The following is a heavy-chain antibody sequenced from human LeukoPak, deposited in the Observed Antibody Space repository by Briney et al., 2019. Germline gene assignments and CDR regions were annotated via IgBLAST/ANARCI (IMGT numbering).Heavy chain of an antibody. CDR1: GDSISTYY. J-gene: IGHJ3*02. CDR2: LYYSGST. V-gene: IGHV4-59*04. Sequence: SETLSLTCTVSGDSISTYYWSWIRQPPGKRLEWIGWLYYSGSTYYNPSLKSRVTISVDTSKNQFSLKLSSVTAADTAVYYCAKRGISLGSFDIWGQGTMVTVSS. CDR3: AKRGISLGSFDI. D-gene: IGHD3-16*01.